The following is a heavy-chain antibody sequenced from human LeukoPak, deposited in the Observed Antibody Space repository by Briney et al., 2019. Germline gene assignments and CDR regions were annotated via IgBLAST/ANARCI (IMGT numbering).Heavy chain of an antibody. D-gene: IGHD3-22*01. CDR3: TTTPSITMIVVVTDFDY. CDR2: IKSKTDGGTT. V-gene: IGHV3-15*01. Sequence: PGGSLRLSCAASGFTFSNAWMSWVRQAPGKGLEWVGRIKSKTDGGTTDYAAPVKGRFIISRDDSKNTLYLQMNSLKTEDTAVYYCTTTPSITMIVVVTDFDYWGQGTLVTVSS. J-gene: IGHJ4*02. CDR1: GFTFSNAW.